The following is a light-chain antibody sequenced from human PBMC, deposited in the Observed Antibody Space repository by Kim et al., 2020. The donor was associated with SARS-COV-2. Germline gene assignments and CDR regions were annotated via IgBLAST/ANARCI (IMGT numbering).Light chain of an antibody. CDR3: QQRSNWPPYT. V-gene: IGKV3-11*01. CDR2: AAS. CDR1: QSVSSY. J-gene: IGKJ2*01. Sequence: EIVLTQSPATLSLSPGERATLSCRASQSVSSYLAWYQQKPGQAPRLLIYAASNRATGIPARFSGSGSGTDFTLTISSLEPEDFAVYYCQQRSNWPPYTFGQGTKLEI.